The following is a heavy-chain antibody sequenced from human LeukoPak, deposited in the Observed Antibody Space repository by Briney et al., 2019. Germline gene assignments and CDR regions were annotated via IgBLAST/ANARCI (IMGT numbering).Heavy chain of an antibody. CDR1: GDSTSSDRYY. Sequence: KPSETLSLTCTISGDSTSSDRYYGGWVRQPPGKGLEWIGNIYYSGSTYYNPSLKSRVTISVDTSKNQFSLKLSSVTAADTAVYYCARDPGYYDSSGYYPYDAFDIWGQGTMVTVSS. CDR2: IYYSGST. D-gene: IGHD3-22*01. V-gene: IGHV4-39*02. J-gene: IGHJ3*02. CDR3: ARDPGYYDSSGYYPYDAFDI.